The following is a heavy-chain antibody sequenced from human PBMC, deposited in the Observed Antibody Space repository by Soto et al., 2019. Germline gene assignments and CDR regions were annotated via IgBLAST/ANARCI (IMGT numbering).Heavy chain of an antibody. CDR1: GSRFTIYW. J-gene: IGHJ6*02. CDR3: ARHGPRVYYEKSDDYYYGMDV. CDR2: IYPGDSDT. V-gene: IGHV5-51*01. D-gene: IGHD3-22*01. Sequence: GSLKISCTGSGSRFTIYWIGWVRQMPGKVLEWMWIIYPGDSDTRYIPSFQGHVTISADKYISTAYLQWSSLKASYTAMYDCARHGPRVYYEKSDDYYYGMDVWGQGTTVTVTS.